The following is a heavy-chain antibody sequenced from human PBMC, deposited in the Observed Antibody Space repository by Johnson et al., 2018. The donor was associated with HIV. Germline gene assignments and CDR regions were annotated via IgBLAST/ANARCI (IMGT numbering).Heavy chain of an antibody. V-gene: IGHV3-30*18. CDR2: ISHDGSND. CDR3: EQGLDRRSGYYYSSGYYADAFDI. CDR1: GFTFSSYG. J-gene: IGHJ3*02. D-gene: IGHD3-22*01. Sequence: QVQLVESGGGVVQPGRSLRLSCAASGFTFSSYGMHWVRQAPGKGLEWAAVISHDGSNDYCADSVKGRFTISRDNSKNTLSLQMNSLRAEDTAVYYCEQGLDRRSGYYYSSGYYADAFDIWGQGTMVTVSS.